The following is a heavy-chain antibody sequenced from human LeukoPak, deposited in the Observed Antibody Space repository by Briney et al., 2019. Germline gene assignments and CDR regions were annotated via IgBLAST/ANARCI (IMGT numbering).Heavy chain of an antibody. D-gene: IGHD5-24*01. V-gene: IGHV1-2*02. J-gene: IGHJ4*02. CDR3: ARDFGDGYNSHYCFDY. CDR1: GYTFTGYY. CDR2: INPNSGGT. Sequence: ASVKVSCKASGYTFTGYYMHWVRQAPGQGLEWMGWINPNSGGTNYAQKFQGRVTMTRDTSISTAYMELSRLRSDDTAVYYCARDFGDGYNSHYCFDYWGQGTLVTVSS.